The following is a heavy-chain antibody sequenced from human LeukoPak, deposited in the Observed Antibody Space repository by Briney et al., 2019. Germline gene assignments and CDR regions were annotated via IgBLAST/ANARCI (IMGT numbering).Heavy chain of an antibody. CDR2: IRYDGSNK. CDR1: GFTFSSYG. D-gene: IGHD3-3*01. Sequence: TGGSLRLSCAASGFTFSSYGMHWVRQAPGKGLEWVAFIRYDGSNKYYADSVKGRFTISRDNSKNTLYLQMNSLRAEDTAVYYCAKDSRNYDFWSGYYAGFDYWGQGTLVTVSS. V-gene: IGHV3-30*02. CDR3: AKDSRNYDFWSGYYAGFDY. J-gene: IGHJ4*02.